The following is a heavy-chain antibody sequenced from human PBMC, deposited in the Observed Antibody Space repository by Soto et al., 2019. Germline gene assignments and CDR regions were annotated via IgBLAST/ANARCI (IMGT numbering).Heavy chain of an antibody. V-gene: IGHV1-69*06. CDR2: IIPIFGTA. CDR1: GGTLSSYA. CDR3: AREDIVVVPAATDPGWFDP. D-gene: IGHD2-2*01. Sequence: QVQMVQSGAEVKKPGSSVKVSCQASGGTLSSYAISWVRQAPGQGLEWMGGIIPIFGTANYAQKFQGRVTITADKSPSTAYMELSSLRSEDTAVYYCAREDIVVVPAATDPGWFDPWGQGTLVTVSS. J-gene: IGHJ5*02.